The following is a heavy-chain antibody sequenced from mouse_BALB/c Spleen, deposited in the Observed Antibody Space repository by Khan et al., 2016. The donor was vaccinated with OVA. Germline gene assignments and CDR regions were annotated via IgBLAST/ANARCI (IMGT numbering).Heavy chain of an antibody. CDR2: INPSTGYT. CDR1: GYTFINYW. CDR3: ARRGLRWDFDY. J-gene: IGHJ2*01. V-gene: IGHV1-7*01. D-gene: IGHD1-1*01. Sequence: QVQLQQSGAELAKPGASVKMSCKASGYTFINYWILWIKQRPGQGLEWIGYINPSTGYTEYNQNFKDKATLTADKSSSTAYMQLSSLTSEDSTVYYSARRGLRWDFDYWGQGTTLTVSS.